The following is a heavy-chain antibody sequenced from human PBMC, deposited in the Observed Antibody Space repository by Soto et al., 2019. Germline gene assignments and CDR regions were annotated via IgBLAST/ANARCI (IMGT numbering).Heavy chain of an antibody. J-gene: IGHJ5*02. Sequence: ETVSLTCSVYGGCFSGYYWSWIRQPPGKGLEWIGEINHSGSTNYNPSLKSRVTISVDTSKNQFSLKLSSVTAADTAVYYCAILRYSSSWYHNNWFDPWGQGTLVTVSS. V-gene: IGHV4-34*01. CDR2: INHSGST. CDR1: GGCFSGYY. D-gene: IGHD6-13*01. CDR3: AILRYSSSWYHNNWFDP.